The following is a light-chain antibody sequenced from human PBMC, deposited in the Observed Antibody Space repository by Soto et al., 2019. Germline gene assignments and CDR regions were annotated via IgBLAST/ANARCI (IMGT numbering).Light chain of an antibody. CDR2: SSY. Sequence: QSVLTQPPSVSGTPGQRVTISCSGSSSNIGSNSVNWYQQFPGTAPRLLIYSSYQRPSGVPDRFSGSQSGTSASLAISGLQSDDEADYYCCSNAGSYTHVVFGGGTKLTVL. CDR1: SSNIGSNS. V-gene: IGLV1-44*01. J-gene: IGLJ2*01. CDR3: CSNAGSYTHVV.